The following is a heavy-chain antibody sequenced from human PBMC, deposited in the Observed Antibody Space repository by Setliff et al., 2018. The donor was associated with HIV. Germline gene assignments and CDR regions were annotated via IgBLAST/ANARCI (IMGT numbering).Heavy chain of an antibody. CDR2: IIPMYGVT. CDR3: ALPYCSGGNCWSTASLPPAGWFDP. D-gene: IGHD2-15*01. V-gene: IGHV1-69*05. J-gene: IGHJ5*02. CDR1: GGTFSSYV. Sequence: AASVKVSCKASGGTFSSYVISWVRQAPGQGPEWMGGIIPMYGVTNYAQKFQGRVTITTDESTSTAYMELSSLRSEDTAVYYCALPYCSGGNCWSTASLPPAGWFDPWGQGTLVTVPQ.